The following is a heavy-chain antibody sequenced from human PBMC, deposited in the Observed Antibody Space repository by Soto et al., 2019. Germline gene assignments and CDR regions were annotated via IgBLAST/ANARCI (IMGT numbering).Heavy chain of an antibody. J-gene: IGHJ3*02. D-gene: IGHD3-10*01. CDR1: GFTFSSYG. Sequence: QVQLVESGGGVVQPGRSLRLSCAASGFTFSSYGMHGVRQAPGKGLEWVAVISYDGSNKYYADSVKGRFTISRDNSKNTLYQQMNSLRAEDTAVYYCANISITMVRGDAFDIWGQGTMVTVSS. V-gene: IGHV3-30*18. CDR2: ISYDGSNK. CDR3: ANISITMVRGDAFDI.